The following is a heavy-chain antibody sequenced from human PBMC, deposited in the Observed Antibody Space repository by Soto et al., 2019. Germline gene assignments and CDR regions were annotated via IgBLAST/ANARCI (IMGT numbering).Heavy chain of an antibody. D-gene: IGHD3-22*01. V-gene: IGHV3-7*01. CDR2: INQDRSEK. Sequence: GGSLRLSCAASGFTFSSYWMSWVRQAPGKGLEWVANINQDRSEKYYVDSVKGRFTISRDNAKNSLYLQMNSLRAEDTAVYYCARPGYYDSSGPTNWGQGTLVTVSS. CDR1: GFTFSSYW. J-gene: IGHJ4*02. CDR3: ARPGYYDSSGPTN.